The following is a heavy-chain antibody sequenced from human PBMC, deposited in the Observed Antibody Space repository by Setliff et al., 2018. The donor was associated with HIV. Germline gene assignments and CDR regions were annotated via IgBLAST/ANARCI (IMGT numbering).Heavy chain of an antibody. CDR1: GFTFSRYA. D-gene: IGHD6-13*01. V-gene: IGHV3-23*01. J-gene: IGHJ4*02. CDR2: ISGSGIGS. Sequence: LRLSCAASGFTFSRYAMTWVRQAPGKGLEWVSAISGSGIGSYYPDSVKGRFTISRDNFKNTLFLQMNSLRAEDTAVYYCAKDVARRLAAIGRRGFFDSWGQGTLVTVSS. CDR3: AKDVARRLAAIGRRGFFDS.